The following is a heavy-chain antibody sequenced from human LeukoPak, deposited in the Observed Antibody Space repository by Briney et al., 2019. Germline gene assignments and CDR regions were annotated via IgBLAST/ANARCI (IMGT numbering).Heavy chain of an antibody. V-gene: IGHV1-2*04. Sequence: ASVKVSCKASGYTFTGYYMHWVRQAPGQGLEWMGWINPNSGGTNYAQKFQGWVTMTRDASISTAYMELSRLRSDDTAVYYCARGNWNDRKFDYWGQGTLVTVSS. CDR3: ARGNWNDRKFDY. D-gene: IGHD1-1*01. CDR1: GYTFTGYY. J-gene: IGHJ4*02. CDR2: INPNSGGT.